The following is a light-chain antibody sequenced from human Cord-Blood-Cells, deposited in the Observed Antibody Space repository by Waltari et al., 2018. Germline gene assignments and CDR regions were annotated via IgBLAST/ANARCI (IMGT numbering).Light chain of an antibody. CDR1: QSVRSY. CDR3: QQRSNWPPIT. V-gene: IGKV3-11*01. CDR2: DAS. Sequence: IVLTQSPATLSLSPGERATLSCRASQSVRSYLAWYQQKPGQAPRLLIYDASNRATGIPARFSGSGSGTDFTLTISSLEPEDFAVYYCQQRSNWPPITFGEGTRVEIK. J-gene: IGKJ5*01.